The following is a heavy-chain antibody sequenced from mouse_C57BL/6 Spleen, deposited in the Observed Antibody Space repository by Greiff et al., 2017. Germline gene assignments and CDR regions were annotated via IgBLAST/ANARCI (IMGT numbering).Heavy chain of an antibody. V-gene: IGHV1-76*01. Sequence: VQLQQSGAELVRPGASVKLSCKASGYTFTDYYINWVQQRPGQGLEWIARISPGGGTTYYNEKFKGKATLTADTSSSTAYMQLSSLTSEDSASYFCAREEDYDSSEGYYFDYGGQGTTLTVSS. D-gene: IGHD1-1*01. J-gene: IGHJ2*01. CDR3: AREEDYDSSEGYYFDY. CDR1: GYTFTDYY. CDR2: ISPGGGTT.